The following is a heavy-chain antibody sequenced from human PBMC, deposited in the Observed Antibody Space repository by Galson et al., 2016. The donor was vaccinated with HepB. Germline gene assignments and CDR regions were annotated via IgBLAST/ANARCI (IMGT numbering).Heavy chain of an antibody. CDR3: ARSAFSSGWSEGGWFHS. D-gene: IGHD6-19*01. V-gene: IGHV1-69*08. CDR1: GGIFTSHI. CDR2: IIPMLNTV. Sequence: SVKVSCKASGGIFTSHIFNWVRQAPGQTLEWMGRIIPMLNTVNYTQKFQGRVAFTADKSTTTAYKELSSLRSDDTAVSYCARSAFSSGWSEGGWFHSWGQGTLVTVSS. J-gene: IGHJ5*01.